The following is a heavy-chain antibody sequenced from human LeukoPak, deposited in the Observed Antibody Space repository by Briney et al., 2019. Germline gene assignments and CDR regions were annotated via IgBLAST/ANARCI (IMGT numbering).Heavy chain of an antibody. D-gene: IGHD1-26*01. CDR1: GGSIRSSIYY. V-gene: IGHV4-39*01. J-gene: IGHJ5*02. CDR3: ARHRYRSGSDWIDP. CDR2: MYYSGTT. Sequence: ASETLSLTCTVSGGSIRSSIYYWGWIRQPPGKGLEWVGSMYYSGTTYYNPSLKSRVTISVDTSKNQFSLKLSSVTAADTAVYYCARHRYRSGSDWIDPWGQGTLVTVSS.